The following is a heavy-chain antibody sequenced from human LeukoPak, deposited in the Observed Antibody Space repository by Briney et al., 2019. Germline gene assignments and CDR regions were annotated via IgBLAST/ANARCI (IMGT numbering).Heavy chain of an antibody. CDR1: GGSISSYY. J-gene: IGHJ6*03. D-gene: IGHD2-2*02. CDR2: IYTRGST. Sequence: NSSETLSLTCTVSGGSISSYYWSWIRQPAGKGLEWIGRIYTRGSTNYNPSLKSRVTMSVDTSKNQFSLKLSSVTAADTAVYYCAREYCSSTSCYTDYYYYMDVWGKGTTVTVSS. V-gene: IGHV4-4*07. CDR3: AREYCSSTSCYTDYYYYMDV.